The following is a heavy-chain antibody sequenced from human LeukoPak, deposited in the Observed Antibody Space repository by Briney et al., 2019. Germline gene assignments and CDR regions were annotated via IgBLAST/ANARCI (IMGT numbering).Heavy chain of an antibody. J-gene: IGHJ6*02. CDR1: GDSVSSNSAA. D-gene: IGHD5-24*01. CDR2: TYYRSKWYN. Sequence: SQTLSLTCAISGDSVSSNSAAWNWIRRSPSRGLEWLGRTYYRSKWYNDYAVSVKSRITIIPDTSKNQFSLQLNSVTPEDTAVYYCARAGYNSRAYYYYGMDVWGQGTTVTVSS. V-gene: IGHV6-1*01. CDR3: ARAGYNSRAYYYYGMDV.